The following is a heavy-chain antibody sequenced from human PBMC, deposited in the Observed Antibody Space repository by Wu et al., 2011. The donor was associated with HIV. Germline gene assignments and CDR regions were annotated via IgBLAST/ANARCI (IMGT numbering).Heavy chain of an antibody. CDR3: ARVGVMVRGAKPRGGHYFDY. D-gene: IGHD3-10*01. J-gene: IGHJ4*02. CDR2: INPSGGST. CDR1: GNTFTTYY. V-gene: IGHV1-46*01. Sequence: QVQLVQSGAEVKKPGASVKVSCRTSGNTFTTYYFHWVRQAPGQGLEWMGIINPSGGSTSYAQKFQGRVTMTRDTSTSTVYMELSSLRSEDTAVYYCARVGVMVRGAKPRGGHYFDYWGQGTLVTVSS.